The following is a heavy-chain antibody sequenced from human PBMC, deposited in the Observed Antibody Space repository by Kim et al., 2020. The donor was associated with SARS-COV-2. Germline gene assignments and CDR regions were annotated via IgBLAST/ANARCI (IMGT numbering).Heavy chain of an antibody. Sequence: SETLSLICTVSGGSFSSYHWSWIRQSAVKGLEWIGRIHASGRTNYNPSLKSRLTMSVDTSKHQMSLKLSSVTAADTAMYYCARQVPGADRRFDYWGQGILVTVSS. V-gene: IGHV4-4*07. CDR2: IHASGRT. D-gene: IGHD6-19*01. CDR1: GGSFSSYH. J-gene: IGHJ4*02. CDR3: ARQVPGADRRFDY.